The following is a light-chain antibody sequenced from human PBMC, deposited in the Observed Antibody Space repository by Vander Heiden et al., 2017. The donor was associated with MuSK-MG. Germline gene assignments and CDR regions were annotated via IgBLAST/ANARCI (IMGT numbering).Light chain of an antibody. CDR1: QSVSSSY. J-gene: IGKJ3*01. V-gene: IGKV3-20*01. Sequence: EIVLTQSPGTLSLSPGERATLSCRASQSVSSSYLAWYQQKPGQAPRLLIYGASSRATGIPDRCSGSGSGTDFTLTISRLELEDFAVYYCQQSGSSPFTFGPGTKVDIK. CDR3: QQSGSSPFT. CDR2: GAS.